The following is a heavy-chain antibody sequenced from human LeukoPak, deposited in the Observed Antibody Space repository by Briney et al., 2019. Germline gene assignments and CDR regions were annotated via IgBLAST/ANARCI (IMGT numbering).Heavy chain of an antibody. CDR3: ARDQGSLTRSWYTGY. CDR2: INPYSGDR. J-gene: IGHJ4*02. V-gene: IGHV1-2*06. Sequence: GASVKVSCKSSGYTFTGYHIHWVRQAPGQGLEWMGRINPYSGDRNFAQKFQGRVIMTRDTSITTAYMDLSSLTPDDTAVYFCARDQGSLTRSWYTGYWGQGTQVTVSS. CDR1: GYTFTGYH. D-gene: IGHD6-13*01.